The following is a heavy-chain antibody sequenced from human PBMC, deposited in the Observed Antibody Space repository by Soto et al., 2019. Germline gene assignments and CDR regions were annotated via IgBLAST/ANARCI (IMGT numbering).Heavy chain of an antibody. D-gene: IGHD3-16*01. CDR1: GYTFSRHG. V-gene: IGHV1-18*01. CDR3: ARDSSYKGGNNLYLYY. CDR2: ISGYNGDT. J-gene: IGHJ4*02. Sequence: ASVKVSCKASGYTFSRHGISWVRQAPGQGLEWMGWISGYNGDTKYAYKFQGRVTMATDKSTSTTFMELRSLTSDDTAVYYCARDSSYKGGNNLYLYYCGQRTVVPVSA.